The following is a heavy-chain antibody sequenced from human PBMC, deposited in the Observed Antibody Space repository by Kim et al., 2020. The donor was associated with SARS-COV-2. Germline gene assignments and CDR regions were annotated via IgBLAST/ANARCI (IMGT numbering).Heavy chain of an antibody. Sequence: NYAQKFQGRVTITADESTSTAYMELSSLRSEDTAVYYCARTGHDGDYFDYWGQGTLVTVSS. CDR3: ARTGHDGDYFDY. V-gene: IGHV1-69*01. D-gene: IGHD4-17*01. J-gene: IGHJ4*02.